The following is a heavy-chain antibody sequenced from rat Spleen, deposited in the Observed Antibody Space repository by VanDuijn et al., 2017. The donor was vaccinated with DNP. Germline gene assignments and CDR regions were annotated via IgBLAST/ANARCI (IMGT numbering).Heavy chain of an antibody. CDR3: TRQDPFDY. Sequence: EVQLVESGGGPVQPGRSLKLSCVASGFIFSNYDMAWVRQAPTKGLEWIASISTGGGNTYYRDSVTGRFTISRDNAKSTLYLQMDSLRSEDTATYYCTRQDPFDYWGQGVMVTVSS. V-gene: IGHV5-25*01. CDR1: GFIFSNYD. J-gene: IGHJ2*01. CDR2: ISTGGGNT.